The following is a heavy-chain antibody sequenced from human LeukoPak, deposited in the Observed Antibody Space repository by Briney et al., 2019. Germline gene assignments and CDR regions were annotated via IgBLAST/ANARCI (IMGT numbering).Heavy chain of an antibody. Sequence: SKTLSLTCSVSGYSISSGYFWGWIRQPPGKGPEWIATTHHSGATYYNPSLKSRVTLSVDTSKNQVSLKMTSVTAADTAVYYCTREVWGSTFPDYWGQGTLVTVSS. CDR2: THHSGAT. J-gene: IGHJ4*02. D-gene: IGHD7-27*01. CDR1: GYSISSGYF. CDR3: TREVWGSTFPDY. V-gene: IGHV4-38-2*02.